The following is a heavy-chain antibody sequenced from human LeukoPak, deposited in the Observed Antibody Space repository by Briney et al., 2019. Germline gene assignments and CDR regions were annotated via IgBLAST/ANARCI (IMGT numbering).Heavy chain of an antibody. J-gene: IGHJ1*01. CDR2: IYYSGTT. D-gene: IGHD1-26*01. V-gene: IGHV4-59*01. Sequence: SETLSLTCTVSGGSINNYYWSWIRQPPGKGLEWIGYIYYSGTTKYNPSLSSRVTISVDTSKNQFSLNLTSVTAGDTAVYYCAREGIRGSYYTDWGQGTLVIVSS. CDR3: AREGIRGSYYTD. CDR1: GGSINNYY.